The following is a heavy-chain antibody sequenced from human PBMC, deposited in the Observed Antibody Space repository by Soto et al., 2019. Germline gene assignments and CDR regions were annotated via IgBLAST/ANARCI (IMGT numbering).Heavy chain of an antibody. Sequence: GGSLRLSCAASGFTFSSYAMHWVRQAPGKGLEWVALISYDGSDKDYADSVKGRFTISRDNSRNTLFLQMNSLRAEDTAVYYCARGPHVDTAMVIDYWGQGTLVTVSS. CDR1: GFTFSSYA. J-gene: IGHJ4*02. V-gene: IGHV3-30-3*01. CDR2: ISYDGSDK. D-gene: IGHD5-18*01. CDR3: ARGPHVDTAMVIDY.